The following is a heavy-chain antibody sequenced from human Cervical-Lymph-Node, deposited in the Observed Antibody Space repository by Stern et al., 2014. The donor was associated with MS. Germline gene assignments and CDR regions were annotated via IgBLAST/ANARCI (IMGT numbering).Heavy chain of an antibody. D-gene: IGHD5-18*01. J-gene: IGHJ6*02. CDR1: GGSISSSNW. CDR3: ARDTAMVYGMDV. CDR2: IYHSGSN. Sequence: VQLVESGPGLVKPSGTLSLTCAVSGGSISSSNWWSWVRQPPGKGLEWIGEIYHSGSNNYNPSLKSRVTISVDKPKNQFSLKLSSVTAADTAVYYCARDTAMVYGMDVWGQGTTVTVSS. V-gene: IGHV4-4*02.